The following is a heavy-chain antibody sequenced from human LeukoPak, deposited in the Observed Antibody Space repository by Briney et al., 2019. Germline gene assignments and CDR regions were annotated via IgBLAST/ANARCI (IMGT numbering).Heavy chain of an antibody. Sequence: PSETLSLTCAVSGGSISSSNWWSWVRQPPGKGLEWIGEIYHSGSTNYNPSLKSRVTISVDKSKSQFSLKLSSVTAADTAVYYCARRGNYGIDAFDIWGQGTMVTVSS. CDR1: GGSISSSNW. D-gene: IGHD4-17*01. V-gene: IGHV4-4*02. J-gene: IGHJ3*02. CDR2: IYHSGST. CDR3: ARRGNYGIDAFDI.